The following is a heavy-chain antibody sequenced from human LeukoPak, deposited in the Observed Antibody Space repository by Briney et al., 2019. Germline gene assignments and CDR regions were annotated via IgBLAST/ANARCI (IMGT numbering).Heavy chain of an antibody. D-gene: IGHD2-15*01. CDR3: ARLVAGGTGWFDA. Sequence: GGSLRLSCAASGFTVSSNYMSWVRQAPGKGLEWVSVIYSGASTYYADSVKGRFTISRDNSKNTLYLQMNSLRADDTALYYCARLVAGGTGWFDAWGQGTLVTVSS. CDR1: GFTVSSNY. CDR2: IYSGAST. V-gene: IGHV3-53*01. J-gene: IGHJ5*02.